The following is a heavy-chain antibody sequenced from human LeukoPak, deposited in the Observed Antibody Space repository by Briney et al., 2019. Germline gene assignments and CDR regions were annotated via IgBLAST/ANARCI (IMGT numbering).Heavy chain of an antibody. V-gene: IGHV3-23*01. CDR2: ISGSGGST. CDR3: AKAPNGDYGGNWFDP. CDR1: GFTFSSYA. D-gene: IGHD4-17*01. Sequence: PGGSLRLSCAASGFTFSSYAMSWVRQAPGKGLEWVSAISGSGGSTYYADSVKGRFTISRDNSKNTLYLQMNSLRAEDTAVYYCAKAPNGDYGGNWFDPWAREPWSPSPQ. J-gene: IGHJ5*02.